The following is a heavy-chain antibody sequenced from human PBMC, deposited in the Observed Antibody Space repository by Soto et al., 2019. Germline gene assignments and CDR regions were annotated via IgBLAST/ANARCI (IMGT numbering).Heavy chain of an antibody. CDR1: AFTFSAHN. J-gene: IGHJ6*02. V-gene: IGHV3-72*01. D-gene: IGHD6-6*01. CDR2: SRNKANNYAT. CDR3: ARDGGIAARHYYGMDV. Sequence: EVLPVESGGGLVQPGGSLRLSCAASAFTFSAHNMVWVRQAPGKGLEWVGRSRNKANNYATEYAASVKGRFTISRDDSKNSLYLQMNSLKIEDTAVYYCARDGGIAARHYYGMDVWGQGTTVTVSS.